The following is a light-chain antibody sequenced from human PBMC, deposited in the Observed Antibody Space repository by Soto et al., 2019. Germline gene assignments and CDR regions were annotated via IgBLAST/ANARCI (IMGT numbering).Light chain of an antibody. CDR3: CSYAGSFTLL. J-gene: IGLJ2*01. CDR1: SSDVGSYNL. V-gene: IGLV2-23*02. CDR2: EVS. Sequence: QSVLTQPASVSGSPGQSIIISCTGTSSDVGSYNLVSWYQQHPGKAPKLMIYEVSKRPSGVSNRFSGSKSADTASLTISGLQSDDEADYYCCSYAGSFTLLFGGGTKVTVL.